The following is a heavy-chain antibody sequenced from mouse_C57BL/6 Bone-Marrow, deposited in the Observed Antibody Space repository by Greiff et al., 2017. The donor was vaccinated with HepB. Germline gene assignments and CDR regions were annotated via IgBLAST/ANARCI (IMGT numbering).Heavy chain of an antibody. J-gene: IGHJ4*01. CDR2: IDPENGDT. CDR1: GFNIKDDY. V-gene: IGHV14-4*01. Sequence: EVQLQQSGAELVRPGASVKLSCTASGFNIKDDYMHWVKQRHEQGLEWIGWIDPENGDTEYASKFQGKATITADTSSNPAYLQLSSLTSEDTAVYYCTCTVVATWGDAMDYWGQGTSVTVSS. D-gene: IGHD1-1*01. CDR3: TCTVVATWGDAMDY.